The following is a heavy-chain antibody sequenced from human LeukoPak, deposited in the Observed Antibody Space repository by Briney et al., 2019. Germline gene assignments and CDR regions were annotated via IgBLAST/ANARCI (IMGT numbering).Heavy chain of an antibody. CDR3: ARDFGIAAAKWFDP. J-gene: IGHJ5*02. CDR2: IWYDGSNK. Sequence: GRSLRLSCAASGFTFSIYGMHWVRQAPGKGLEGVAVIWYDGSNKYYADSVKGRFNISRDNSKNTLYLQMNSLRAEDTAVYYCARDFGIAAAKWFDPWGQGTLVTVSS. V-gene: IGHV3-33*01. D-gene: IGHD6-13*01. CDR1: GFTFSIYG.